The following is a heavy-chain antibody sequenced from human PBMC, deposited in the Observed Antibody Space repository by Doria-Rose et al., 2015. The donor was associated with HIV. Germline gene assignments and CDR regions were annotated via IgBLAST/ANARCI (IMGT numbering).Heavy chain of an antibody. CDR3: ARIKSSRWYHKYYFDF. CDR2: IFSDDER. Sequence: QITLKESGPVLVKPTETLTLTCTVSVASLSSPGMGVSWIRQPPGKALEWLANIFSDDERSYKTSLKSRLTISRGTSKSQVVLTMTDMDPVDTATYYCARIKSSRWYHKYYFDFWGQGTLVIVSA. CDR1: VASLSSPGMG. V-gene: IGHV2-26*01. D-gene: IGHD6-13*01. J-gene: IGHJ4*02.